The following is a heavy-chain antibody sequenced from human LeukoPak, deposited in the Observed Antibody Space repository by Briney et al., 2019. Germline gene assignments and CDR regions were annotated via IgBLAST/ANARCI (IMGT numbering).Heavy chain of an antibody. CDR2: INPDGSKK. D-gene: IGHD6-13*01. J-gene: IGHJ5*02. V-gene: IGHV3-7*01. CDR1: GFTFSRFW. Sequence: PGGSLRLSCVASGFTFSRFWMTWVRQAPGEGLEWVANINPDGSKKTYVDSVKGRFTISRDNAKNSLYLQMSSLRAEDTAVNYCATAPAAADSSWGQGTLVAVSS. CDR3: ATAPAAADSS.